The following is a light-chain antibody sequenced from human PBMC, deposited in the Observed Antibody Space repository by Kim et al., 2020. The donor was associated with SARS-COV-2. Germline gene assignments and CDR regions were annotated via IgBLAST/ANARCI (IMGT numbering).Light chain of an antibody. V-gene: IGKV1-8*01. CDR1: QGISSY. J-gene: IGKJ4*01. CDR3: EQDDSYPAT. Sequence: AIRMTQSPSSFPASTGDRVTITCRASQGISSYLAWYQQKPGKAPKLLIYAASTLQSGVPSRVSGSGSGTDFTLTISCLQYEEFATDYCEQDDSYPATFGGGTKVDIK. CDR2: AAS.